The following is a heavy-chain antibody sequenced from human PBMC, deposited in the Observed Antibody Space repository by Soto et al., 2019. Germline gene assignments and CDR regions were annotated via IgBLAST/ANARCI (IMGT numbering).Heavy chain of an antibody. CDR3: ASAYDIAAAGTLKNWCDP. D-gene: IGHD6-13*01. V-gene: IGHV4-34*01. CDR2: INHSGST. J-gene: IGHJ5*02. Sequence: QVQLQQWGAGLLKPSETLSLTCAVYGGSFSGYYWSWIRQPPGKGLEWIGEINHSGSTNYNPSLKSRVTISVDTSKNQFSLKLSSVTAADTAVYYCASAYDIAAAGTLKNWCDPWGQGTLVTVSS. CDR1: GGSFSGYY.